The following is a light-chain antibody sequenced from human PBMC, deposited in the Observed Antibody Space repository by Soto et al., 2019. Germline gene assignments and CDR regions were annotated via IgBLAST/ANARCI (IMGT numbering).Light chain of an antibody. J-gene: IGKJ4*01. CDR3: QQRSSWRVT. CDR1: QSVSTF. CDR2: DAS. Sequence: EIVLIQFPATLSLSPGERATLSCRASQSVSTFLAWYQQKPGQAPRLVVYDASKRATGIPARFSGSGSGTDFTLTISSLEPEDFAVYYCQQRSSWRVTFGGGTKVEIK. V-gene: IGKV3-11*01.